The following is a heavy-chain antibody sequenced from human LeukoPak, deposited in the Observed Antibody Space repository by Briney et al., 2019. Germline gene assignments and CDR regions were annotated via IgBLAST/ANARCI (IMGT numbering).Heavy chain of an antibody. CDR2: ICTSENT. J-gene: IGHJ3*02. V-gene: IGHV4-4*07. CDR1: GGSISSYK. Sequence: SETLSLTCTVSGGSISSYKWSWIRQPAGKGLEWIGRICTSENTNYNPSLKSRVTMSVNTSRNQFSLKVTSVTAADTAVYYCASGENAFNIWGQGTMVTVSS. D-gene: IGHD4-17*01. CDR3: ASGENAFNI.